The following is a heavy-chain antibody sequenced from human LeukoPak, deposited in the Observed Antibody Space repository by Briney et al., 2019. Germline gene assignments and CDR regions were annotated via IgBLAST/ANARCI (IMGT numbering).Heavy chain of an antibody. CDR1: RYTFTGYY. D-gene: IGHD3-22*01. J-gene: IGHJ4*02. CDR3: ARDGADMYYYDSTGYYYLDY. Sequence: ASVNVSCKPSRYTFTGYYMHWVRQAPGQGLEWMGWINPNSGGTKYAQKFQGRVTMTRDTSISTAYMELSRLRSDDTAVYFCARDGADMYYYDSTGYYYLDYWGQGTLVTVSS. V-gene: IGHV1-2*02. CDR2: INPNSGGT.